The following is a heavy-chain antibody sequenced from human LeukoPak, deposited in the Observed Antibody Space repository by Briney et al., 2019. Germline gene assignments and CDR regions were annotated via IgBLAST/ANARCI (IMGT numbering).Heavy chain of an antibody. CDR1: GFTFNSYT. D-gene: IGHD5-12*01. CDR3: ARGPSGYHNT. V-gene: IGHV3-30*04. Sequence: GGSLRLSCAASGFTFNSYTMHWVRQAPGKGLEWVSVISYDGTNKYYGDSVKGRFTISRDNSKNTLYLQMNSLRAEDTAVYYCARGPSGYHNTGGQGALVTVSS. J-gene: IGHJ4*02. CDR2: ISYDGTNK.